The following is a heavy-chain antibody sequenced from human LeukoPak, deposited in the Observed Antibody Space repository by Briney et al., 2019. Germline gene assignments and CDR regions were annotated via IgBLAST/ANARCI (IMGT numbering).Heavy chain of an antibody. CDR3: ARRDCSGGSCYSRYYYYYMDV. V-gene: IGHV4-39*01. J-gene: IGHJ6*03. D-gene: IGHD2-15*01. Sequence: PSETLSLTCTVSGGSISSSSYYWGRIRQPPRKGLEWIGSIYYSGSTYYNPSLKSRVTISVDTSKNQFSLKLSSVTAADTAVYYCARRDCSGGSCYSRYYYYYMDVWGKGTTVTVPS. CDR2: IYYSGST. CDR1: GGSISSSSYY.